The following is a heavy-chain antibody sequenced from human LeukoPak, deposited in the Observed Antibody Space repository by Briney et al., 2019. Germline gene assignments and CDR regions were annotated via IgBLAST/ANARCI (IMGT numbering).Heavy chain of an antibody. J-gene: IGHJ6*04. D-gene: IGHD6-13*01. V-gene: IGHV5-10-1*01. CDR3: ARHLEEQQLVFYYGMDV. CDR2: IDPSDSYT. Sequence: GASLKISCKGSGYSFTSYWISWVRQMPGKGLEWMGRIDPSDSYTNYSPSFQGHVTISADKSISTAYLQWSSLKASDTAMYYCARHLEEQQLVFYYGMDVWGKGTTVTVSS. CDR1: GYSFTSYW.